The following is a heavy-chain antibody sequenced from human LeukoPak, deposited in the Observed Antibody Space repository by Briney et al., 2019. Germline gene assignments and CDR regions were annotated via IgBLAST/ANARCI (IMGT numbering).Heavy chain of an antibody. V-gene: IGHV4-59*08. Sequence: SETLCLTCAVSGGSIGSNYLTWIRQPPGKGLDYIGYIYYTGGTNYNAAPKKRGTISLGTSKNQFPLKQTSGITADTAVDFCGKYGNSGCVIDNWRQGTLVTVS. D-gene: IGHD6-19*01. CDR2: IYYTGGT. CDR3: GKYGNSGCVIDN. CDR1: GGSIGSNY. J-gene: IGHJ4*02.